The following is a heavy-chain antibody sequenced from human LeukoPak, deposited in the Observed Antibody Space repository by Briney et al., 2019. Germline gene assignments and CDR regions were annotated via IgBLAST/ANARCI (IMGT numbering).Heavy chain of an antibody. Sequence: GGSLSLSCAASGFTFSSYWMSWVRQAPGKGLEWVANIKQDGSEKYYVDSVKGRFTISRDNAKNSLYLQMNSLRAEGTAVYYCARDGMGYSDAFDIWGQGTRVTVSS. CDR1: GFTFSSYW. CDR3: ARDGMGYSDAFDI. CDR2: IKQDGSEK. D-gene: IGHD3-22*01. J-gene: IGHJ3*02. V-gene: IGHV3-7*01.